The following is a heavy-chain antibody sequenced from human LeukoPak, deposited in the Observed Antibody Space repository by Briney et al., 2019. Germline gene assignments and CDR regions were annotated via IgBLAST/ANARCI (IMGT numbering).Heavy chain of an antibody. D-gene: IGHD1-7*01. V-gene: IGHV1-69*05. CDR1: GGTFSSYA. CDR2: IIPIFGTA. J-gene: IGHJ5*02. CDR3: ARDYGYNWNYGGGGWFDP. Sequence: SVKVSCKASGGTFSSYAISWVRQAPGQGLEWMGRIIPIFGTANYAQKFQGRVTITTDESTSTAYLELSSLRSEDTAVYYCARDYGYNWNYGGGGWFDPWGQGTLVTVSS.